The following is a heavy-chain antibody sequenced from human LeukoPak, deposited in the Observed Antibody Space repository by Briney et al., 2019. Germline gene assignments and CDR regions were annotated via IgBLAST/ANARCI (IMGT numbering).Heavy chain of an antibody. Sequence: SQTLSLTCTVSGGSISSGDYYWSWIRQPPGKGLEWIGYIYYSGSTYYNPSLKSRVTISVETSKNQFSPKLSSVTAADTAVYYCARAGWEGTFDYWGQGTLVTVSS. J-gene: IGHJ4*02. D-gene: IGHD1-26*01. CDR2: IYYSGST. V-gene: IGHV4-30-4*08. CDR3: ARAGWEGTFDY. CDR1: GGSISSGDYY.